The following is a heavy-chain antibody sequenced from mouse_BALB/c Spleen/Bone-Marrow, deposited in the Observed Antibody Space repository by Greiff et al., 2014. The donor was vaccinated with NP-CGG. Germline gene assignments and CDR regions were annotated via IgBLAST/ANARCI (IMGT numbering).Heavy chain of an antibody. D-gene: IGHD1-1*01. CDR2: ILPGSGHS. J-gene: IGHJ4*01. CDR1: GYTFSRYW. Sequence: VQLQQSGTELMKPGASVKISCKATGYTFSRYWIEWVKQRPGHGLEWIGEILPGSGHSNYNEKFKGKATFTADTSSNTAYMQLSILPSETPAVSYWEKKWPYYYGRRGDVLAYWGKGTSVTVSS. CDR3: EKKWPYYYGRRGDVLAY. V-gene: IGHV1-9*01.